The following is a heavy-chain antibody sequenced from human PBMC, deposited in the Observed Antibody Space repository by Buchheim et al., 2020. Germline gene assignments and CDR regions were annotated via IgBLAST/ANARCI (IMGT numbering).Heavy chain of an antibody. CDR2: IWYDGSNK. J-gene: IGHJ4*02. Sequence: QVQLVESGGGVVQPGRSLRLSCAASGFTVSSDGMHWVRQAPGKGLEWVAVIWYDGSNKYYADSVKGRFTISRDNSKNTLYLKMNSLRAKDTAVYYCAGVRDSSSWLSPFDYWGQGTL. D-gene: IGHD6-13*01. CDR1: GFTVSSDG. V-gene: IGHV3-33*01. CDR3: AGVRDSSSWLSPFDY.